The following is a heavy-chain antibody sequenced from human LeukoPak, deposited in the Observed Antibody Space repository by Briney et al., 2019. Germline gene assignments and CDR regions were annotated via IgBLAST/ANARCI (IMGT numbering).Heavy chain of an antibody. CDR1: GFTFSNYA. D-gene: IGHD1-26*01. J-gene: IGHJ4*02. Sequence: GGSLRLSCAASGFTFSNYAMHWVRQAPGKGLEWVSVISYEGSKKYYADSVKGRFTISRDNSKNTVHLQMNCLSTEDTAVYYCAKDRAEATRRSLDYWGQGTLVTVSS. CDR3: AKDRAEATRRSLDY. CDR2: ISYEGSKK. V-gene: IGHV3-30*04.